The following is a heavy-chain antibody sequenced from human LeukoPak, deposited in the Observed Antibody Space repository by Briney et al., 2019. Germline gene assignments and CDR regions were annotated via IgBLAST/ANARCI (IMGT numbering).Heavy chain of an antibody. CDR2: IYSGGST. V-gene: IGHV3-66*04. CDR3: ARHKRDYYDSSGYYSIHFLH. CDR1: GFTVSSNY. J-gene: IGHJ1*01. D-gene: IGHD3-22*01. Sequence: GGSLRLSCAASGFTVSSNYMSWVRQAPGKGLEWVSVIYSGGSTYYADSVKGRFTISRDNSKNTLYLQMNSLRAEDTAVYYCARHKRDYYDSSGYYSIHFLHWGQGTLVTVSS.